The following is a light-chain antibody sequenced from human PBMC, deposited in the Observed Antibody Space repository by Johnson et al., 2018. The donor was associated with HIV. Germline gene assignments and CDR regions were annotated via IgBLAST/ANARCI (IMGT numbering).Light chain of an antibody. V-gene: IGLV1-51*02. J-gene: IGLJ1*01. CDR2: ENS. CDR3: GTWDSSLSSSV. Sequence: QSVLTQPPSVSAAPGQKVTISCSGSSSNIGNNYVSWYQHLPGTAPKLLIYENSKRPSGIPDRFSGSKSGTSATLDITGLQTGDEADYYCGTWDSSLSSSVFVTGTKVTVL. CDR1: SSNIGNNY.